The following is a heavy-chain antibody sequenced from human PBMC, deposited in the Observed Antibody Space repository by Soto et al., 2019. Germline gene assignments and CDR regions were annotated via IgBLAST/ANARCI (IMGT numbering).Heavy chain of an antibody. Sequence: QLEMQASGPGLVRPSETLSLTCIVSGGSISSATYYWGWIRQPPGKGLEWIGRIYYSGDTYYSPSLKSRVTISVDTSMNQFSLKLTSVSAADTAMYYCARQATTSWSYWGQGTLVTVSS. CDR2: IYYSGDT. J-gene: IGHJ4*02. V-gene: IGHV4-39*01. D-gene: IGHD2-2*01. CDR3: ARQATTSWSY. CDR1: GGSISSATYY.